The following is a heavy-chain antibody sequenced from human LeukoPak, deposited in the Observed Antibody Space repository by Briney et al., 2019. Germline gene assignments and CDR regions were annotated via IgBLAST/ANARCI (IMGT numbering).Heavy chain of an antibody. CDR3: AKYSFGGVVTAYNWFDP. J-gene: IGHJ5*02. CDR2: VYYSGST. Sequence: SETLSLTCTVSGGSISSYYWSWIRQPPGKGLEWIGHVYYSGSTNYNPSLKSRVTISVDTAKNQFSLKLSSVTAADTAVYYCAKYSFGGVVTAYNWFDPWGQGTLVTVSS. D-gene: IGHD4-23*01. CDR1: GGSISSYY. V-gene: IGHV4-59*01.